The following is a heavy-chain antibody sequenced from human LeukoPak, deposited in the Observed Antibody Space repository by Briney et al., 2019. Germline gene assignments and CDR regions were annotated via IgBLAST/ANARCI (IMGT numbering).Heavy chain of an antibody. J-gene: IGHJ4*02. V-gene: IGHV4-59*11. D-gene: IGHD2-15*01. CDR3: ARDGEGDQGWDY. CDR2: ISYSGST. CDR1: GVFIVRHY. Sequence: PSETLSLTCTVSGVFIVRHYWIWLRQNPGKGLEWIGHISYSGSTNYNPSLKSRVTISLDRSMNQVSLRLSSVTAADTAVYYCARDGEGDQGWDYWGQGTLVTVSS.